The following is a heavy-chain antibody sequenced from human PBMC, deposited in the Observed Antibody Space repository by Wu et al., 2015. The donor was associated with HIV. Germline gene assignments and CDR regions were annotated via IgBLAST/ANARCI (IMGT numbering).Heavy chain of an antibody. Sequence: QVQLQQGGTGLLKPSETLSLTCAVYGGSLSGYYWTWIRQSPGKGPEWIGEINNSGRTNYKPSLRSRLTISLDMSKNDFSLKLSSVTAADTAVYYCARQGRWDYYGSGGYGVNYMDVWGQGTTVIVSS. J-gene: IGHJ6*03. CDR3: ARQGRWDYYGSGGYGVNYMDV. CDR1: GGSLSGYY. CDR2: INNSGRT. D-gene: IGHD3-22*01. V-gene: IGHV4-34*01.